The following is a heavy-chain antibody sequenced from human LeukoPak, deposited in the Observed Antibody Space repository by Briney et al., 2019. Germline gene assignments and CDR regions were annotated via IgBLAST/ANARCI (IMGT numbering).Heavy chain of an antibody. CDR2: IYPGDSDT. CDR3: AVSSSWYWGRFGDAFDI. CDR1: GYSFTSYW. Sequence: PGESLNISCKGSGYSFTSYWIGWVRQMPGKGLEWMGIIYPGDSDTRYSPSFQGQVTISADKSISTAYLQWSSLKASDTAMYYCAVSSSWYWGRFGDAFDIWGQGKMVTVSS. V-gene: IGHV5-51*01. D-gene: IGHD6-13*01. J-gene: IGHJ3*02.